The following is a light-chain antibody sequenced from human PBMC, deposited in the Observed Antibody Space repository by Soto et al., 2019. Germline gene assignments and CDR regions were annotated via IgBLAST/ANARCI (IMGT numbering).Light chain of an antibody. CDR3: QQYNSYSL. CDR1: QSISSW. V-gene: IGKV1-5*01. CDR2: DVS. Sequence: DIQMTQSPSTLSASVGDRVTITCRASQSISSWLAWYQQKPGKAPNLLIYDVSSLESGVSSRFSGSGSGTEFTLTISSLKPDDFATYYCQQYNSYSLFGGGTKVEIK. J-gene: IGKJ4*01.